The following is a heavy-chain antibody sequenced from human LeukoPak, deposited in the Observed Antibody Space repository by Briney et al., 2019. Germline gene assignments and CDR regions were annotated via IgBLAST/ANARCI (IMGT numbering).Heavy chain of an antibody. V-gene: IGHV4-34*01. Sequence: PSETLSLTCTVSGGSISSYYWSWIRQPAGKGLEWIGEINHSGSTNYNPSLKSRVTISVDTSKNQFSLKLSSVTAADTAVYYCARESSGDYGPGDFDYWGQGTLVTVSS. CDR2: INHSGST. CDR3: ARESSGDYGPGDFDY. CDR1: GGSISSYY. D-gene: IGHD4-17*01. J-gene: IGHJ4*02.